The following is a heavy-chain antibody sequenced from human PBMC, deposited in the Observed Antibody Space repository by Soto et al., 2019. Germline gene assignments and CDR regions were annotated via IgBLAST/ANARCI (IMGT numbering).Heavy chain of an antibody. CDR1: GFTFSSYA. Sequence: PGGSLRLSCAASGFTFSSYAMSWVRQAPGKGLEWVSAISGSGGSTYYADSVKGRFTISRDNSKNTLYLQMNSLRAEDTAVYYCAKDKSRRPGSKWEPFDDWGQGTLVTVSS. J-gene: IGHJ4*02. CDR2: ISGSGGST. CDR3: AKDKSRRPGSKWEPFDD. V-gene: IGHV3-23*01. D-gene: IGHD1-26*01.